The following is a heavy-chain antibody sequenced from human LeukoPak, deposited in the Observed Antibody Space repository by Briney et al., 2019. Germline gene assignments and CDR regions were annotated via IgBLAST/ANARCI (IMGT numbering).Heavy chain of an antibody. V-gene: IGHV1-46*01. J-gene: IGHJ4*02. CDR1: GYTFTSNY. CDR2: IYPRDGST. Sequence: ASVKASCKASGYTFTSNYIHWVRQAPGQGLEWMGMIYPRDGSTSYAQKFQGRVTVTRDTSTSTVHMELSGLGSEDTAVYYCARDQEGFDYWGQGTLVTVSS. CDR3: ARDQEGFDY.